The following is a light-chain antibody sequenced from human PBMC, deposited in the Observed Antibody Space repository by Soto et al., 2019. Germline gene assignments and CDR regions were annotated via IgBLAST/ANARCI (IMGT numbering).Light chain of an antibody. CDR3: QQRSNGLS. V-gene: IGKV3-11*01. J-gene: IGKJ3*01. CDR2: DAS. Sequence: EIVLTQSPAILSLSPGERATFSCRASQSVSRNLDWYQHKPGQPPRLLIYDASNRATGIPVRCSGSGSATDFTLTISSLEHEDFAVYYCQQRSNGLSFGPGTKVDIK. CDR1: QSVSRN.